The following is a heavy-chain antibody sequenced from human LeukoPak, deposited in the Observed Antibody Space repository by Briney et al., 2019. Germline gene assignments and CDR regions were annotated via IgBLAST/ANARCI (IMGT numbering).Heavy chain of an antibody. Sequence: GGSLKISCKGSGYSFTSYWIGWVRQMPGKGLEWMGIIYPGDSDTRYSPSFQGQVTISADKSISTAYLQWSSLKASDTAMYYCARRGSYSTLTNAFDIWGQGTMVTVSS. J-gene: IGHJ3*02. D-gene: IGHD1-26*01. V-gene: IGHV5-51*01. CDR3: ARRGSYSTLTNAFDI. CDR2: IYPGDSDT. CDR1: GYSFTSYW.